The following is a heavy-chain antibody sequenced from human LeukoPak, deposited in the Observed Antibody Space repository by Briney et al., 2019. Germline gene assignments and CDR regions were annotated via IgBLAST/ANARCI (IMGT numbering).Heavy chain of an antibody. CDR1: GLNFDDSA. J-gene: IGHJ4*02. CDR2: ISADGGST. V-gene: IGHV3-43*02. Sequence: GGSLRLSCVASGLNFDDSAMHWVRQAPGKGLEWVSLISADGGSTFSADSVKGRFSISRDNSKNSLYLQMNSLRSEDTAMYYCAKESGEFDYWGQGTLVAVSS. CDR3: AKESGEFDY.